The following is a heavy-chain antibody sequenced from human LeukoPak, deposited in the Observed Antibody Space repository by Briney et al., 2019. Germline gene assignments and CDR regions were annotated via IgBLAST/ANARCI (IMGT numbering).Heavy chain of an antibody. CDR3: ARGSRLGFDP. J-gene: IGHJ5*02. D-gene: IGHD6-19*01. Sequence: ASVKVSCKASGYTFTSYDINWVRQATGQGLEWMGGIIPIFGTTNYAQKFQGRVTITRNTSISTAYMELSSLRSEDTAVYYCARGSRLGFDPWGQGTLVTVSS. CDR2: IIPIFGTT. CDR1: GYTFTSYD. V-gene: IGHV1-8*03.